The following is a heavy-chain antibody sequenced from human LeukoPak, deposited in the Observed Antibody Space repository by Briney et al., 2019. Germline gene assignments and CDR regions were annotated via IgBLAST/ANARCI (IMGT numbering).Heavy chain of an antibody. V-gene: IGHV1-8*01. CDR3: ARGGGDLYYYYGMDV. D-gene: IGHD2-21*01. CDR1: GYTLTSYD. CDR2: MNPNSGNT. J-gene: IGHJ6*02. Sequence: GASVKVSCKASGYTLTSYDINWVRQATGQGLEWMGWMNPNSGNTGYAQKFQGRVTMTRNTSISTAYMELSSLRSEDPAVYYCARGGGDLYYYYGMDVWGQGTTVTVSS.